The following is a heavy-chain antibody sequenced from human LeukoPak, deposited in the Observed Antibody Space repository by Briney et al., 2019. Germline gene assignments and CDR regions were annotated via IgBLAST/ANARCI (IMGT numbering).Heavy chain of an antibody. V-gene: IGHV4-39*07. D-gene: IGHD2-15*01. CDR2: IYYSGST. CDR1: GGSIGSSSYY. J-gene: IGHJ6*03. Sequence: SETLSLTCTVSGGSIGSSSYYWGWIRQPPGKGLEWIGSIYYSGSTYYNPSLKSQVTISVDTSKNQFSLKLSSVTAADTAVYYCARVGYCSGGSCYSPHYYYMDVWGKGTTVTVSS. CDR3: ARVGYCSGGSCYSPHYYYMDV.